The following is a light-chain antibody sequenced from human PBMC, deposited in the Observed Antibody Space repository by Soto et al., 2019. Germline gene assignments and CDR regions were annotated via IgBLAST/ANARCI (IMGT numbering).Light chain of an antibody. CDR3: SSYTSSSTLL. J-gene: IGLJ2*01. CDR1: SSEVGGYNY. CDR2: DVS. Sequence: QSALTQPASVSGSPGQSITISCTGTSSEVGGYNYVSWYQQHQGKAPKLMIYDVSNRPSGVSNRFSGSKSGNTASLTISGLQAENEADYYCSSYTSSSTLLFGGGTQLTVL. V-gene: IGLV2-14*01.